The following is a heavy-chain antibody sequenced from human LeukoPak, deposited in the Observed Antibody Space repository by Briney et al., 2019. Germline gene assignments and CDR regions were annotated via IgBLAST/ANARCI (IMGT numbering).Heavy chain of an antibody. V-gene: IGHV4-34*01. J-gene: IGHJ4*02. CDR2: INHSGST. Sequence: PSETLSLTCAVCGGSFSGYYWSWIRQPPGKGREWIGEINHSGSTNYNPSLKSRVTISVDTSKNQFSLKLSSVTAADTAVYYCARSRFGELLYFDYWGQGTLVTVSS. CDR1: GGSFSGYY. CDR3: ARSRFGELLYFDY. D-gene: IGHD3-10*01.